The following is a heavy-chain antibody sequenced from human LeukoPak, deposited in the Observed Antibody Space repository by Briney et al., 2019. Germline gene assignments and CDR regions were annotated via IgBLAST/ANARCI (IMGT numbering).Heavy chain of an antibody. CDR2: IRSKAYGGTT. V-gene: IGHV3-49*04. CDR3: TRRYNYDSSGYYYVRDAFDI. J-gene: IGHJ3*02. CDR1: GFTFSSYS. D-gene: IGHD3-22*01. Sequence: GGSLRLSCAASGFTFSSYSMNWVRQAPGKGLEWVGFIRSKAYGGTTKNAASVKGRFTISRDDSRSIAYLQMNSLKTEDTAVYYCTRRYNYDSSGYYYVRDAFDIWGQGTMVTVSS.